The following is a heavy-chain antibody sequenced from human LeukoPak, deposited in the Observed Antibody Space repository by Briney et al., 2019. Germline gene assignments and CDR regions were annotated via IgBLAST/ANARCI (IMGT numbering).Heavy chain of an antibody. Sequence: ASVKVSCKASGYTFTTYDISWVRQAPGQGLEWMGWISAYNGNTNYAQKLQGRVTMTTDTSTSTAYMELRSLRSDDTAVYYCARYSDDVLTGNYAFDVWGQGTKVTVSS. D-gene: IGHD3-9*01. V-gene: IGHV1-18*01. CDR1: GYTFTTYD. CDR3: ARYSDDVLTGNYAFDV. J-gene: IGHJ3*01. CDR2: ISAYNGNT.